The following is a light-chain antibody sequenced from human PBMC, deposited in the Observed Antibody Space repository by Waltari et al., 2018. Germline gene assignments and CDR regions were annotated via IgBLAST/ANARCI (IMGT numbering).Light chain of an antibody. CDR1: SGSVSYNYS. CDR3: VLYVGGGSWV. V-gene: IGLV8-61*01. J-gene: IGLJ3*02. Sequence: QTVVTQEPSFSVSPGGTVTLTCGLSSGSVSYNYSPIWFQQTPGQAPRTLIYSTNTRSSGVSERFSGSILGNKAALTITVAQTNDESDYYCVLYVGGGSWVFGGGTKLTVL. CDR2: STN.